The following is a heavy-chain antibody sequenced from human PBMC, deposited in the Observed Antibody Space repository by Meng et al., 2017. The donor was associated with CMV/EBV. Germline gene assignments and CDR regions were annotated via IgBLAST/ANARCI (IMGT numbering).Heavy chain of an antibody. CDR3: ARHVVKDGYYYYYGMDV. CDR2: IYPGDSDT. V-gene: IGHV5-51*01. CDR1: GYSFTSYW. Sequence: KVSCKGSGYSFTSYWIGWVRQMPGKGLEWMGIIYPGDSDTRYSPSFQGQVTISADKSNSTAYLQWSSLKASDTAMYYCARHVVKDGYYYYYGMDVWGQGTTVTVSS. D-gene: IGHD5-24*01. J-gene: IGHJ6*02.